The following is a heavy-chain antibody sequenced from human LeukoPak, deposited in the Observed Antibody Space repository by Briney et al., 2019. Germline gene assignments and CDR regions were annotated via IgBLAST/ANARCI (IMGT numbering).Heavy chain of an antibody. D-gene: IGHD5-24*01. V-gene: IGHV3-23*01. CDR1: GFSLSSYA. J-gene: IGHJ4*02. Sequence: GGSLRLSCAASGFSLSSYAMSWVRQAPGKGLEWVSAISGSGGSTYYADSVKGRFTISRDNSKNTLYLQMNSLGAEDTAVYYCAKDGMATISYYFDYWGQGTLVTVSS. CDR3: AKDGMATISYYFDY. CDR2: ISGSGGST.